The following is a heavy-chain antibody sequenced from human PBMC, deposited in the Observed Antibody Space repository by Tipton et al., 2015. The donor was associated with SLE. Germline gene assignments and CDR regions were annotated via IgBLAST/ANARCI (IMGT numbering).Heavy chain of an antibody. D-gene: IGHD6-6*01. V-gene: IGHV4-61*05. J-gene: IGHJ6*03. CDR2: IYHSGGT. CDR1: GDSMYSVTYS. Sequence: TLSLTCSVSGDSMYSVTYSWGWIRQPPGKGLEWIGYIYHSGGTNYNPSLKSRVTISVDTSKNQFSLKLSSVTAADTAVYYCARAYSSPSVVRYYYYYMDVWGKGTTVTVSS. CDR3: ARAYSSPSVVRYYYYYMDV.